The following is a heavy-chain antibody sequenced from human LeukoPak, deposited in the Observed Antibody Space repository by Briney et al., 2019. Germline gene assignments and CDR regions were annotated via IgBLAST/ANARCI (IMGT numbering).Heavy chain of an antibody. D-gene: IGHD6-19*01. J-gene: IGHJ4*02. Sequence: HPGGSLRLSCAASGFTFSNYAMSWVRQAPGKGLEWVSAISGSGGSTYYADSVKGRFTISRDNSKNTLYLQMNSLRAEDTAIYYCARDVYPAVSGIFDSWGQGTLVTVSS. CDR1: GFTFSNYA. V-gene: IGHV3-23*01. CDR3: ARDVYPAVSGIFDS. CDR2: ISGSGGST.